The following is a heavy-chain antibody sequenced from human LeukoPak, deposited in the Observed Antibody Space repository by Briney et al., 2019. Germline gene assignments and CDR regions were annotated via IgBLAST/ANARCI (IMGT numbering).Heavy chain of an antibody. J-gene: IGHJ4*02. CDR3: SGSYAPYYFDY. Sequence: GGSLPLSCAASGFTFSSYAMSGVRPAPGKGLEWVSAISGSGGSTYYADSVKGRFTISRDNSKNTLYLQMNSLRAEDTAVYYCSGSYAPYYFDYWGQGTLVTVSS. CDR1: GFTFSSYA. CDR2: ISGSGGST. V-gene: IGHV3-23*01. D-gene: IGHD3-16*01.